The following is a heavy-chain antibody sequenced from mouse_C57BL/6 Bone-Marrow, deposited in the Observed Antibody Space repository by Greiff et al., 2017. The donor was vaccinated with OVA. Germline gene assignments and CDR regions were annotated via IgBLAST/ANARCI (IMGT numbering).Heavy chain of an antibody. J-gene: IGHJ2*01. D-gene: IGHD1-1*01. CDR1: GFNIKDYY. CDR2: IDPEDGDT. V-gene: IGHV14-1*01. Sequence: EVQLQQSGAELVRPGASVKLSCTASGFNIKDYYMHWVKQRPEQGLEWIGRIDPEDGDTEYAPKFQGKATMTADTSSNTAYLQLSSLTSEDTAVYYCTTYYYGSSYFDYWGQGTTPTVSS. CDR3: TTYYYGSSYFDY.